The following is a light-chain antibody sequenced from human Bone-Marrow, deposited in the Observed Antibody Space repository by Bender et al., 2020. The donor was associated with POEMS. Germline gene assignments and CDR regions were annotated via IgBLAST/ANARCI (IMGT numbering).Light chain of an antibody. V-gene: IGLV1-44*01. J-gene: IGLJ3*02. Sequence: QSVLTQPPSASGTPGQRVTISCSGGSSNIGAHAVNWYQNLPGTAPKLLIYSSHRRPSGVPDRFSGSRSGPSASLAIVVVQSEGEADYYCAVWGDILNGWLVGGGTKLTVL. CDR2: SSH. CDR1: SSNIGAHA. CDR3: AVWGDILNGWL.